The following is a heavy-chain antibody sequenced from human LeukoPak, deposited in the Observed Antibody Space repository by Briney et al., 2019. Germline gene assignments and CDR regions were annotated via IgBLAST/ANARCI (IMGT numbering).Heavy chain of an antibody. CDR3: ARDGQSTYYYDSSSSDY. J-gene: IGHJ4*02. CDR2: IKQDGSEK. D-gene: IGHD3-22*01. CDR1: GFTFSSYW. V-gene: IGHV3-7*01. Sequence: LGGSLRLSCAASGFTFSSYWMSWVRQAPGKGLEWVANIKQDGSEKYYVDSVKGRFTISRDNAKNSLYLQMNSLRAEDMAVYYCARDGQSTYYYDSSSSDYWGQGTLVTVSS.